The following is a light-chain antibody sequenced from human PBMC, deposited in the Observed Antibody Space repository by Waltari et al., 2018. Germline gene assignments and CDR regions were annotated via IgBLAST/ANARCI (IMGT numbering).Light chain of an antibody. CDR3: SSRTNSITWV. Sequence: YHKPPGKAPNVVSEEGTEGPSGVSNRFSGSKSGSTAALTISGLQTEDEADYYCSSRTNSITWVFGGGTKVTVL. V-gene: IGLV2-14*02. CDR2: EGT. J-gene: IGLJ3*02.